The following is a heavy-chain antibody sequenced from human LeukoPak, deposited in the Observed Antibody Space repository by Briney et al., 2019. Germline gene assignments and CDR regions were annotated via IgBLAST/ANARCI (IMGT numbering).Heavy chain of an antibody. V-gene: IGHV4-59*01. CDR2: IYYSGST. J-gene: IGHJ6*03. CDR3: ARATGGYYYYYYMDV. Sequence: SEALSLTCTVSGDSISSYYWSWIRQPPGKGREWIGYIYYSGSTIYNPSLKSRVTISVDTSKNQFSLKLSTVTAADTAVYYCARATGGYYYYYYMDVWGKGTTVTVSS. CDR1: GDSISSYY. D-gene: IGHD3-16*01.